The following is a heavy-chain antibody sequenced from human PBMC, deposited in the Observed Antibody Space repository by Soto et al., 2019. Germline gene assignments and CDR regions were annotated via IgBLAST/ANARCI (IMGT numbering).Heavy chain of an antibody. D-gene: IGHD6-19*01. V-gene: IGHV3-30*18. CDR2: ISHDGGAK. CDR1: GFSFSTTG. CDR3: AKDLYSSDWYNYFDP. Sequence: QVQLVESGGGVVQPGRSLRLSCAASGFSFSTTGMHWVRQARGKGLEWVAMISHDGGAKYYADSVKGRFTISRDDSKNTLYLQMNSLRPEDTAVYYCAKDLYSSDWYNYFDPWGQGTLVTVSS. J-gene: IGHJ5*02.